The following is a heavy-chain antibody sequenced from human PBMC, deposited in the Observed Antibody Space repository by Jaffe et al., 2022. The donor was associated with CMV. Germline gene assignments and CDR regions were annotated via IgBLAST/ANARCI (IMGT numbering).Heavy chain of an antibody. V-gene: IGHV3-33*01. CDR3: ARDKSLRLLEEMEGNMDV. Sequence: QVQLVESGGGVVQPGRSLRLSCAASGFTFSSYGMHWVRQAPGKGLEWVAVIWYDGSNKYYADSVKGRFTISRDNSKNTLYLQMNSLRAEDTAVYYCARDKSLRLLEEMEGNMDVWGQGTTVTVSS. J-gene: IGHJ6*02. CDR2: IWYDGSNK. D-gene: IGHD5-12*01. CDR1: GFTFSSYG.